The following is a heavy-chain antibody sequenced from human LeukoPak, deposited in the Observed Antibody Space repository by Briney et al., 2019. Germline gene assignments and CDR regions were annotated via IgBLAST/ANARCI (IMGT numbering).Heavy chain of an antibody. J-gene: IGHJ4*02. D-gene: IGHD6-13*01. CDR2: ISSSSSYT. Sequence: GRSLILSCAASGFTFSDYYMSWIRQAPGKGLEWVSYISSSSSYTNYADSVKGRFTISRDNAKNSLYLQMNSLRAEDTAVYYCARVRIAGKYYFDYWGQGTLVTVSS. CDR1: GFTFSDYY. CDR3: ARVRIAGKYYFDY. V-gene: IGHV3-11*05.